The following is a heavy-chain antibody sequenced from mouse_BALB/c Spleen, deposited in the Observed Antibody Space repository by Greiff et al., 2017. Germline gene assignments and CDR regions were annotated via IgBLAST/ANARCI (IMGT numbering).Heavy chain of an antibody. Sequence: EVQLVESGGGLVQPGGSRKLSCAASGFTFSSFGMHWVRQAPEKGLEWVAYISSGSSTIYYADTVKGRFTISRDNPKNTLFLQMTSLRSEDTAMYYCARLLPYAMDYWGQGTSVTVSS. CDR2: ISSGSSTI. CDR3: ARLLPYAMDY. D-gene: IGHD1-1*01. V-gene: IGHV5-17*02. CDR1: GFTFSSFG. J-gene: IGHJ4*01.